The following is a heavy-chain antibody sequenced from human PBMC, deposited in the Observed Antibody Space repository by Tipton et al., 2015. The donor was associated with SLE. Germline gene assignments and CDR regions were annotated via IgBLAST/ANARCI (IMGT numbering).Heavy chain of an antibody. CDR3: ARERIEEYGGKENWIDP. J-gene: IGHJ5*02. CDR1: GGSFSGYY. Sequence: LRLSCAVYGGSFSGYYWSWLRQSPGKGLEWIGEINHSGSPNYNPSLKSRVTISVDRSNNQFSLNLSSVTAADTAGYYCARERIEEYGGKENWIDPWGQGTLVTVSS. D-gene: IGHD4/OR15-4a*01. V-gene: IGHV4-34*01. CDR2: INHSGSP.